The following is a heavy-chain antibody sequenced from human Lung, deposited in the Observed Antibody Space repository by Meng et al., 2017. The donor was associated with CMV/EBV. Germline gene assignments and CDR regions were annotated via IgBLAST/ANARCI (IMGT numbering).Heavy chain of an antibody. Sequence: SXXVSCKASGGTFSSYAISWVRQAPGQGLEWMGGIIPILGIANYAQKFQGRVTITADKSTSTAYMELSSLRSEDTAVYYCASLGYCSSTSCPFYYYYGMAVWGQGTXVTVSS. D-gene: IGHD2-2*01. V-gene: IGHV1-69*10. CDR3: ASLGYCSSTSCPFYYYYGMAV. J-gene: IGHJ6*02. CDR1: GGTFSSYA. CDR2: IIPILGIA.